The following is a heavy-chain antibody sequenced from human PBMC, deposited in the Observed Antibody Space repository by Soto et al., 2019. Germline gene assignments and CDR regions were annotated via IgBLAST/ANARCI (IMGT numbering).Heavy chain of an antibody. D-gene: IGHD2-15*01. Sequence: EVQLVESGGGLVQPGGSLRLSCTASGFIVSDTYVNWVRQAPGKGLEWVSVISNRGDTHYADSVRGRFSLSRDISDNTLHLQMNNLRVEDTAVYYCAREPRYCRGGSCSITGDAYDIWGQGKMATVSS. CDR3: AREPRYCRGGSCSITGDAYDI. V-gene: IGHV3-66*01. J-gene: IGHJ3*02. CDR2: ISNRGDT. CDR1: GFIVSDTY.